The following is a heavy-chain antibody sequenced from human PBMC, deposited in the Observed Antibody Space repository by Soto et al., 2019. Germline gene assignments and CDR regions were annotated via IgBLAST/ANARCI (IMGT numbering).Heavy chain of an antibody. V-gene: IGHV4-59*01. Sequence: PSETLSLTCTVSGGSITSSYWSWIRRPPGKGLEWIAYIYDTGISGYTPSTSYNPSLKSRVTMSVDTSKSQFSLKLTSMTAADTAVYYCARGEDAFFYYGLDVWGQGTTVTVSS. CDR1: GGSITSSY. CDR3: ARGEDAFFYYGLDV. CDR2: IYDTGISGYTPST. J-gene: IGHJ6*02.